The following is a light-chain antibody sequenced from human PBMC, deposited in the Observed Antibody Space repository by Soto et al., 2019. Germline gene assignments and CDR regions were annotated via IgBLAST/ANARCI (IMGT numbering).Light chain of an antibody. Sequence: QSVLTQPASVSGSPGQSIAISCTGTSSDVGGYNYVSWYQQHPGKAPKLMIYEVTNRPSGVSNRFSGSKSGNTASLTSSGLQAEDEADYYCSSYTLGGVVFGGGTKLTVL. V-gene: IGLV2-14*01. CDR1: SSDVGGYNY. CDR2: EVT. J-gene: IGLJ2*01. CDR3: SSYTLGGVV.